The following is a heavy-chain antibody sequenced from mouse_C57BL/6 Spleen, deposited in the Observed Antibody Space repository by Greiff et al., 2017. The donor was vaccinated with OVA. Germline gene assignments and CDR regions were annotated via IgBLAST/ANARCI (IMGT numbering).Heavy chain of an antibody. D-gene: IGHD1-1*01. CDR1: GFSLSTSGMG. J-gene: IGHJ1*03. V-gene: IGHV8-12*01. CDR3: ARNYGSSYGYFDV. CDR2: IYWDDDK. Sequence: QVTLKESGPGILQSSQTLSLTCSFSGFSLSTSGMGVSWIRQPSGKGLEWLAHIYWDDDKRYNPSLKRRLTISKDTSRNQVFLKITSVDTADTATYYCARNYGSSYGYFDVWGTGTTVTVSS.